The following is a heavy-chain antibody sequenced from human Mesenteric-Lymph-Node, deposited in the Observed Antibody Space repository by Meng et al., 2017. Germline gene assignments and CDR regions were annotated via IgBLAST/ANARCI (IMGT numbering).Heavy chain of an antibody. V-gene: IGHV3-49*03. CDR1: GFTFCDCA. CDR2: IRSKLYGGMT. Sequence: SLTLFCTASGFTFCDCAVIWLRQAPGKGMEWVGFIRSKLYGGMTEYAASVKGRFTISRDDFNSIAHLHMNSLKTEDTAVYYCARVEYYGSGSHFSPTYWGQGTLVTVSS. J-gene: IGHJ4*02. D-gene: IGHD3-10*01. CDR3: ARVEYYGSGSHFSPTY.